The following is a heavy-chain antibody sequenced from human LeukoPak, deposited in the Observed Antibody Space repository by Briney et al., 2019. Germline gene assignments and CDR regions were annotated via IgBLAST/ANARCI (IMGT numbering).Heavy chain of an antibody. CDR2: ISHSGST. V-gene: IGHV4-59*08. Sequence: PSETLSLTCTVSGGSISSDYWSWIRQPPGKGLECIGYISHSGSTNSNPSLKSRVTISIDTSKNQFSLKLTSVTATDTAVYYCARLTARSWFDPWGQGTLVTVSS. CDR1: GGSISSDY. D-gene: IGHD1-14*01. CDR3: ARLTARSWFDP. J-gene: IGHJ5*02.